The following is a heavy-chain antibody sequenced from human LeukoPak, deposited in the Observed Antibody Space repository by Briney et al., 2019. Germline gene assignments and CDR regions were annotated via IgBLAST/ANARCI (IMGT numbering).Heavy chain of an antibody. D-gene: IGHD3-22*01. J-gene: IGHJ4*02. CDR2: ISSNGGST. CDR3: AKDLAYDSSDYHVIFDC. Sequence: GGSLRLSCAASGFTFSSYAMHWVRQAPGKGLEYVSGISSNGGSTYYANSVKGRFTISRDNSKNTLYLQMGSLTVEDMAMYYCAKDLAYDSSDYHVIFDCWGQGTLVTVSS. V-gene: IGHV3-64*01. CDR1: GFTFSSYA.